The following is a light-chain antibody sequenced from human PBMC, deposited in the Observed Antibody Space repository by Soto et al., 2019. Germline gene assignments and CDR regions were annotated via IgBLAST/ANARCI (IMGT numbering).Light chain of an antibody. V-gene: IGLV2-14*01. CDR1: RSDVGGYNY. J-gene: IGLJ3*02. CDR2: EVS. Sequence: QSALTQPASVSGSPGQSITIPCTGTRSDVGGYNYVSWYQQHPGKAPKLMIYEVSNRPSGVSNRFSGSKSGNTASLTISGLQAEYEADYYCNSYTSSSTWVFGGGTKVTVL. CDR3: NSYTSSSTWV.